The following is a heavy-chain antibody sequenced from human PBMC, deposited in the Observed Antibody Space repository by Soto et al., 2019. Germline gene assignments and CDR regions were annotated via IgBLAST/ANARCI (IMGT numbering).Heavy chain of an antibody. CDR2: MRDTGRT. V-gene: IGHV3-53*01. Sequence: GGSLRLSCAVSGFTVDSNYMSWVRQAPGKGLEWVAVMRDTGRTNYADFVEGRFTISRDDSKNMVFLQMNSLRAGDTAVYYCARDDYGLDVWGQGTTVTVSS. J-gene: IGHJ6*02. CDR1: GFTVDSNY. CDR3: ARDDYGLDV.